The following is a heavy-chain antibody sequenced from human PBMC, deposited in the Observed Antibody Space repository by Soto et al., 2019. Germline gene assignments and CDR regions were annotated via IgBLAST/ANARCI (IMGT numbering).Heavy chain of an antibody. D-gene: IGHD1-7*01. CDR2: IKAKGHGETT. J-gene: IGHJ4*02. Sequence: GGSLRLSCAASGFTFNNAWLIWVRQAPGKGLEWVGLIKAKGHGETTYYAASVRGRFTISRDNAKNSLFLRMISLKDEDTAVYFCTRGTKGGSPPLWGRGTLVTVSS. CDR3: TRGTKGGSPPL. V-gene: IGHV3-15*08. CDR1: GFTFNNAW.